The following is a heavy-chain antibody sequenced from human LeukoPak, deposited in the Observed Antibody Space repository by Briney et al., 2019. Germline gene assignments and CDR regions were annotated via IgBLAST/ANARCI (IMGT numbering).Heavy chain of an antibody. V-gene: IGHV2-5*08. D-gene: IGHD4-17*01. Sequence: TLSLTCTVSGGCISNYYWSWIRQPPGKALEWLALIYWDDDKHYSPSLKSRLSLTKDTSKNQVVLTMTNMGPVDTATYYCAHMDSVDYIEYYFDYWGQGTLVTVSS. CDR2: IYWDDDK. CDR3: AHMDSVDYIEYYFDY. J-gene: IGHJ4*02. CDR1: GGCISNYYW.